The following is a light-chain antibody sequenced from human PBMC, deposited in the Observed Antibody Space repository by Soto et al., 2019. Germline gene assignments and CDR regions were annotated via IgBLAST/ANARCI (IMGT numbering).Light chain of an antibody. V-gene: IGKV3-11*01. CDR2: EAS. Sequence: EIVLTQSPATLSLSPGERATLSCRASQSVSTYLAWYQQKPGQAPRLLIYEASNRATGIPARFSGSGSGTDFTLTISSLEPDDFAVYYCQQRSNWPLTFGGGTQVVIK. CDR1: QSVSTY. J-gene: IGKJ4*01. CDR3: QQRSNWPLT.